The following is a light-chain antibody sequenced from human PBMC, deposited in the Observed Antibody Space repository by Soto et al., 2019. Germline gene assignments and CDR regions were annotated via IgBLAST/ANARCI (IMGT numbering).Light chain of an antibody. CDR2: LCS. V-gene: IGKV2-28*01. Sequence: DIVLTPSPLSLPVTPGEPASISCRSSQSLLHSNGYNYLDWYLQKPGQSPQLLIYLCSNRASGVPDGFSGSGSGTDFTLKISRVEAEDVGVYYCMQALQSPVTFGQGTRLEIK. CDR3: MQALQSPVT. J-gene: IGKJ5*01. CDR1: QSLLHSNGYNY.